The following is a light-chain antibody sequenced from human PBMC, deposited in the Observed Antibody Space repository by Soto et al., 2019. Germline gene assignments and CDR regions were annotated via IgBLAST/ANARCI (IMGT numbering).Light chain of an antibody. V-gene: IGLV2-23*01. CDR3: CSYVRGSLHVL. CDR1: SGDVESYNL. CDR2: EGS. J-gene: IGLJ2*01. Sequence: QSALAQPASVSWSPGQSITISCTGTSGDVESYNLVSWYQQHPGKAPKLVIYEGSKRPSGVSNRFSGSKSANTASLTISGLQAEDEADYYCCSYVRGSLHVLFGGGTKVTVL.